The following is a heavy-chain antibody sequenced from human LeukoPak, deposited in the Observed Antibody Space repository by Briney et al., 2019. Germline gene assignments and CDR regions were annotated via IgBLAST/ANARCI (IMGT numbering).Heavy chain of an antibody. Sequence: SETLSPTCTVSGGSISSYYWSWIRQPPGKGLEWIGYIYYSGSTSYNPSLKSRVTISVDTSKNQFSLKLSSVTAADTAVYHCARDQSGGYYFDYWGQGTLVTVSS. CDR1: GGSISSYY. V-gene: IGHV4-59*01. D-gene: IGHD3-10*01. CDR3: ARDQSGGYYFDY. J-gene: IGHJ4*02. CDR2: IYYSGST.